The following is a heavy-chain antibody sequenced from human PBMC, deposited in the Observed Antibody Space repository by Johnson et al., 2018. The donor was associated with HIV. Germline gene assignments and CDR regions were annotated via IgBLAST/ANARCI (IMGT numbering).Heavy chain of an antibody. Sequence: VQLVESGGGLVKPGGSLRLSCAASGFTFSDYYMTWIRQAPGKGLEWVSVIFTAGDVYYSDSVKGRFTISRDNSKNTLYLQMNSLRDEDTAVYYCAKDVYSGSFDSAFDIWGQGTMVTVSS. V-gene: IGHV3-66*01. D-gene: IGHD1-26*01. J-gene: IGHJ3*02. CDR1: GFTFSDYY. CDR2: IFTAGDV. CDR3: AKDVYSGSFDSAFDI.